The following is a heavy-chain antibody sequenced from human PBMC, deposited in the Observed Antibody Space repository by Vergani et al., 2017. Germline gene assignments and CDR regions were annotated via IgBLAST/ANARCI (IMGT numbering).Heavy chain of an antibody. CDR3: EKERDGYNSDFYY. V-gene: IGHV3-30*18. D-gene: IGHD5-24*01. CDR1: GFTFSSYG. CDR2: ISYDGSNK. Sequence: QVQLVESGGGVVQPGRSLRLSCAASGFTFSSYGMHWVRQAPGKGLEWVAVISYDGSNKYYADSVKGRFTISRDNSKTTLYLQMNSLRAEDTAVYYCEKERDGYNSDFYYWDQGTLVTVSS. J-gene: IGHJ4*02.